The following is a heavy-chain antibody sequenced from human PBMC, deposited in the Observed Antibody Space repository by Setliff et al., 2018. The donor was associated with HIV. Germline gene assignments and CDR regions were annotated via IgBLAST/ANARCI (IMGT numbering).Heavy chain of an antibody. D-gene: IGHD1-26*01. V-gene: IGHV3-48*03. CDR1: GFTFSSYE. CDR3: AQDCAVVGGTGSLDS. CDR2: IGSSGVTI. J-gene: IGHJ4*02. Sequence: GSLRLSCAGSGFTFSSYEMNWVRQAPGKGLEWVSYIGSSGVTIYYADSVKGRFTIARDNAKNSLYLQMNSLRVEDTAVYYCAQDCAVVGGTGSLDSWGQGTLVTVSS.